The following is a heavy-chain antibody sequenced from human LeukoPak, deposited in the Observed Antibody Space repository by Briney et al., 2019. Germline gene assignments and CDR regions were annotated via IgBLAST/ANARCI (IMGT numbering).Heavy chain of an antibody. CDR3: VRENDAFDI. CDR1: GFTFNTYV. J-gene: IGHJ3*02. CDR2: IVQDGYRK. Sequence: GGSLSLSCAASGFTFNTYVMHWVRQAPGKGLEWVAAIVQDGYRKYYADSGKGRFTISRDNSKNTLYLQMDSLRVEDTAVYYCVRENDAFDIWGQGTVVTVSS. V-gene: IGHV3-30*04.